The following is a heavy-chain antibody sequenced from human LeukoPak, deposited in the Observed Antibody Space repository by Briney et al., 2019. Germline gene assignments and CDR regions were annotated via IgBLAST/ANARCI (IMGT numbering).Heavy chain of an antibody. CDR1: GYTFTCYY. J-gene: IGHJ4*02. Sequence: ASVTVSFKASGYTFTCYYMHWVRQAPGQGLEWMGWINPNSGGTNYAQKFQGRVTMTRDTSISTAYMELSRLRSDDTAVYYCARALTVTTPYFDYWGQGTLVTVSS. V-gene: IGHV1-2*02. CDR3: ARALTVTTPYFDY. CDR2: INPNSGGT. D-gene: IGHD4-17*01.